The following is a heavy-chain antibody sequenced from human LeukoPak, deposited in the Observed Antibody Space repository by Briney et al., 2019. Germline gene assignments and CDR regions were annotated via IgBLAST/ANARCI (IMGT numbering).Heavy chain of an antibody. J-gene: IGHJ6*02. Sequence: GGSLRLSCAASGFTFSSYGMHWVRQAPGKGLEWVAVISYDGSNKYYADSVKGRFTISRDNSKNTLYLQMNSLRAEDTAVYYCAKVIAVAVTYYYGMDVWGQGTTVTVSS. CDR2: ISYDGSNK. V-gene: IGHV3-30*18. CDR3: AKVIAVAVTYYYGMDV. D-gene: IGHD6-19*01. CDR1: GFTFSSYG.